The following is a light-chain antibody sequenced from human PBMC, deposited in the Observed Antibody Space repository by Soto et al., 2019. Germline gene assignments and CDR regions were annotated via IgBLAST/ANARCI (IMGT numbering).Light chain of an antibody. CDR1: QSVSSSY. V-gene: IGKV3-20*01. CDR3: LHYGSSPYT. CDR2: GAS. J-gene: IGKJ2*01. Sequence: EIVLTQSPGTLSLSPGERATLSCRASQSVSSSYLAWYQQKPGQAPRPLFYGASSRATAIPDRFSGSGSGTDFTITISRLEPEDCEGYCCLHYGSSPYTFGQWTKRAIK.